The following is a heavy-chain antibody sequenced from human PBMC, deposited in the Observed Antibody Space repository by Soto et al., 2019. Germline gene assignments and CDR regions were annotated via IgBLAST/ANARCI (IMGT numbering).Heavy chain of an antibody. CDR1: GFSLTTGRLG. Sequence: QITLEETGPTLVKPTQTLTLTCTFSGFSLTTGRLGVGWIRQPPEKALEWLAAIHWNDDNHYSPSLKSRLTITKDTSKNQVVLTLTSMDPVDTATYYCTHRLVGSGQGYWGQGTLVTVSS. V-gene: IGHV2-5*01. CDR2: IHWNDDN. J-gene: IGHJ4*02. CDR3: THRLVGSGQGY. D-gene: IGHD2-15*01.